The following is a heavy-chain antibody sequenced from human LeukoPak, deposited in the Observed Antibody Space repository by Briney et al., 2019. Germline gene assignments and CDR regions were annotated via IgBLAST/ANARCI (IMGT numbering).Heavy chain of an antibody. CDR3: AKDRHMVRGVINY. D-gene: IGHD3-10*01. J-gene: IGHJ4*02. CDR2: ISGSGGST. V-gene: IGHV3-23*01. CDR1: GFTFSSYA. Sequence: GGSLRLSCAASGFTFSSYAMSWVRQAPGKGLEWVSAISGSGGSTYHADSVKGRFTISRDNSKNTLYLQMNSLRAEDTAVYYCAKDRHMVRGVINYWGQGTLVTVSS.